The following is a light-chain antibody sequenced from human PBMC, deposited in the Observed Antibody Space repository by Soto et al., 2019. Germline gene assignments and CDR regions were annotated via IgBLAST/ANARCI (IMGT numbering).Light chain of an antibody. CDR3: STDPKTGRYV. Sequence: QSVLTQPPSVSGSPGQSVTISCTGTSSDVGKYDRVSWYQQPPGTAPKLIIYEVTNRPSGVPARFSGSKSGNTASLTISGPQAGGGADYSCSTDPKTGRYVCGAGTRVPAL. CDR2: EVT. J-gene: IGLJ1*01. CDR1: SSDVGKYDR. V-gene: IGLV2-18*02.